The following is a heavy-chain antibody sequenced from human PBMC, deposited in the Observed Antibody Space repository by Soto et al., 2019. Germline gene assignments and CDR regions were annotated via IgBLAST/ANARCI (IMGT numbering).Heavy chain of an antibody. J-gene: IGHJ6*02. CDR1: GGTFSSYA. CDR2: IIPIFGTA. Sequence: QVQLVQSGAEVKKPGSSVKVSCKASGGTFSSYAISWVRQAPGQGLEWMGGIIPIFGTANYAQKFQGRVTSTADESTSTAYMELSSLRSEDTAVYYCARDRGVVTALYYYYGMDVWGQGTTVTVSS. D-gene: IGHD2-15*01. CDR3: ARDRGVVTALYYYYGMDV. V-gene: IGHV1-69*01.